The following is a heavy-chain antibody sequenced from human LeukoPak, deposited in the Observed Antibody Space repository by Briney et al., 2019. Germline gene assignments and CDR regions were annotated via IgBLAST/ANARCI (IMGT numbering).Heavy chain of an antibody. CDR3: AREVAAAGRRGGY. D-gene: IGHD6-13*01. J-gene: IGHJ4*02. CDR2: ISSSSSII. Sequence: GGSLRLSCAASGFTFSSYSMNWVRQAPGKGLEWVSYISSSSSIIYYADSVKGRFTISRDNAKNSLYLQMNSLRAEDTAVYYCAREVAAAGRRGGYWGQGTLVTVSS. V-gene: IGHV3-48*04. CDR1: GFTFSSYS.